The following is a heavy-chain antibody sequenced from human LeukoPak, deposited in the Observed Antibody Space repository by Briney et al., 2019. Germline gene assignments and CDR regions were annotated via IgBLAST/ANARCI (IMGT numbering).Heavy chain of an antibody. CDR3: AGESLESPGGFDY. CDR2: IYYSGST. V-gene: IGHV4-61*01. CDR1: GGSVSSGSYY. D-gene: IGHD3-3*01. J-gene: IGHJ4*02. Sequence: DPSETLSLTCTVSGGSVSSGSYYWSWIRQPPGKGLEWIGYIYYSGSTNYNPSLKSRVTISVDTSKNQVSLKLSSVTAADTAVYFWAGESLESPGGFDYWGQGTQVTVSS.